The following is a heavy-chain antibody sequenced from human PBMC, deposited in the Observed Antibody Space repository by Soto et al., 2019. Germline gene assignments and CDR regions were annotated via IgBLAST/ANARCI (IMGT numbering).Heavy chain of an antibody. CDR3: ARGRCTNGVCYTAYYYYGMDV. Sequence: SETLSLTCAVYGGSFSGYYWSWIRQPPGKGLEWIGEINHSGSINYNPSLKSRVTISVDTSKNQFSLKLSSVTAADTAVYYCARGRCTNGVCYTAYYYYGMDVWGQGTTVTVSS. D-gene: IGHD2-8*01. V-gene: IGHV4-34*01. CDR1: GGSFSGYY. J-gene: IGHJ6*02. CDR2: INHSGSI.